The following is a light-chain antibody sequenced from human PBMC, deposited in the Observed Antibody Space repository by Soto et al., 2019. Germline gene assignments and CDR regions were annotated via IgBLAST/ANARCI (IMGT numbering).Light chain of an antibody. J-gene: IGLJ2*01. V-gene: IGLV2-14*01. CDR1: SSDVGGYNY. CDR3: SSYTSSNTVL. CDR2: DVS. Sequence: QSALTQPASVSGSPGQSITISCTGTSSDVGGYNYVSCYQQHPHKAPKLMIYDVSNRPSGVSNRFSGSKSGNTASLTISGLQAEDEADYYCSSYTSSNTVLFGGGTKLTVL.